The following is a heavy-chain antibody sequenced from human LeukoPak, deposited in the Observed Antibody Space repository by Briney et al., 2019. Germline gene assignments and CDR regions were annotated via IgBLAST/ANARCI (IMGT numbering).Heavy chain of an antibody. J-gene: IGHJ3*02. CDR2: INWNGGST. D-gene: IGHD1-1*01. Sequence: GGSLRLSCAASGFTFDDYGMSWVRQAPGKGLEWVSGINWNGGSTGYADSVKGRFTISRDNAKNTLYLQLNSLRAEDTAVYYCAKRGYNWNDGDDAFDIWGQGTMVTVSS. CDR3: AKRGYNWNDGDDAFDI. V-gene: IGHV3-20*04. CDR1: GFTFDDYG.